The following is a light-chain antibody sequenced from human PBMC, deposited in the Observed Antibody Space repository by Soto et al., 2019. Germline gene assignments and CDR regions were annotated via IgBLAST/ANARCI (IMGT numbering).Light chain of an antibody. Sequence: QPASVSGSPGQSITISCTGTSSDVGSYNLVSWYQQHPGKAPKLMIYEVSKRPSGVSNRFSGSKSGNTASLTISGLQAEDEADYYCCSYAGSMVFGGGTKLTVL. J-gene: IGLJ3*02. CDR1: SSDVGSYNL. CDR2: EVS. V-gene: IGLV2-23*02. CDR3: CSYAGSMV.